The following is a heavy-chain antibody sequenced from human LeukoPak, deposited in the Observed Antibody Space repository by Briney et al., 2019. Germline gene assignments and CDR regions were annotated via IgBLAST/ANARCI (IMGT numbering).Heavy chain of an antibody. J-gene: IGHJ5*02. CDR1: GFTFSSYW. Sequence: PGGSLRLSCAASGFTFSSYWMSWVRQAPGKGLEWVANIKQDGSEKYYVDSVKGRFTISRDNAKNSLYLQMNSLRAEDTAVYYCAREATWFGVNWFDPWGQGTLVTVSS. V-gene: IGHV3-7*01. CDR2: IKQDGSEK. CDR3: AREATWFGVNWFDP. D-gene: IGHD3-10*01.